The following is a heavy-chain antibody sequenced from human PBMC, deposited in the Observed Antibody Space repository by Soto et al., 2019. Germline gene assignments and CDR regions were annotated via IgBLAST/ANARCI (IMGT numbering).Heavy chain of an antibody. Sequence: QLQLKESGSGLVKPWQTLSLTCTVSGGSIISDGHSWSWIRQTPGKGLEWIGYIYSNGRTSHNPSLSSRVTISVDRSKNQFSLNLRSATAADTALYYCVRDWGGGSGSYYKSLGMDAWGQGTTVTVSS. J-gene: IGHJ6*02. D-gene: IGHD3-10*01. CDR2: IYSNGRT. V-gene: IGHV4-30-2*01. CDR3: VRDWGGGSGSYYKSLGMDA. CDR1: GGSIISDGHS.